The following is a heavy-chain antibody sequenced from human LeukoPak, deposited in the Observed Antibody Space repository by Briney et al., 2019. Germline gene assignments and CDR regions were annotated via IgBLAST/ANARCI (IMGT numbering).Heavy chain of an antibody. CDR3: ARGGSYYRPFDY. D-gene: IGHD3-10*01. J-gene: IGHJ4*02. V-gene: IGHV1-18*01. Sequence: VASVKVSCKASGYTFTTSGINWVRQAPGQGLEWMGCINVYNGNTNYAQKFQGRITMTRDTSASTAYMELRSLKSDDTAVYYCARGGSYYRPFDYWGQGTLVTVSS. CDR1: GYTFTTSG. CDR2: INVYNGNT.